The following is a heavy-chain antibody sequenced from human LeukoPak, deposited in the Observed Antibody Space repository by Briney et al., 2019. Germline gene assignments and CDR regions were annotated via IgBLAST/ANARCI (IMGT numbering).Heavy chain of an antibody. V-gene: IGHV4-59*11. Sequence: SETLSLTCSVSGGSISSHDWSWIRQHPGKGLEWIGYIYYSGSTKYNPSLKSRVTISVDTSKNQFTLKLSSVTAADTAVYYCARGGTTVTPGLLWFDPWGQGTLVTVSS. CDR1: GGSISSHD. CDR3: ARGGTTVTPGLLWFDP. J-gene: IGHJ5*02. D-gene: IGHD4-17*01. CDR2: IYYSGST.